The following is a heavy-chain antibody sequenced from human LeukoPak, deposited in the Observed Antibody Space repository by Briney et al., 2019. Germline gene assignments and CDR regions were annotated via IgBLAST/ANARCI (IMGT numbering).Heavy chain of an antibody. J-gene: IGHJ5*02. V-gene: IGHV4-39*01. CDR1: GGSIGSGYY. CDR2: IHYGGTT. Sequence: KPSETLSLTCTVSGGSIGSGYYWAWIRQPPGKGLEWIGSIHYGGTTHYNPSLQSRVTISADTSKNQFSLKLNSVTAADTAVYYCARHYGPWGQGTLVTVSS. D-gene: IGHD3-10*01. CDR3: ARHYGP.